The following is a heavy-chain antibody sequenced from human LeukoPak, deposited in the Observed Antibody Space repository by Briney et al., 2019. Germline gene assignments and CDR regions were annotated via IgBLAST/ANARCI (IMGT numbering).Heavy chain of an antibody. Sequence: GASVKVSCKASGGNFSSYAISWVRQAPGQGLEWMGGIIPIFGTANYAQKFQGRVTITTDESTSTAYMELGSLRSEDTAVYYCARSGSYRAEYFQHWGQGTLVTVSS. V-gene: IGHV1-69*05. CDR3: ARSGSYRAEYFQH. CDR2: IIPIFGTA. J-gene: IGHJ1*01. D-gene: IGHD1-26*01. CDR1: GGNFSSYA.